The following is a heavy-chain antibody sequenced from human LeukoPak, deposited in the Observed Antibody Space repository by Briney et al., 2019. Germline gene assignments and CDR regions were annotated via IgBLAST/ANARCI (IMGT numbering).Heavy chain of an antibody. CDR2: IKQDGSEK. V-gene: IGHV3-7*03. J-gene: IGHJ4*02. CDR1: GFTFSSYW. Sequence: GGSLRLSCAASGFTFSSYWMSWVRQAPGKGLEWVANIKQDGSEKYYVDSVKGRFAISRDNAKNSLYLQMNSLRAEDTAVYYCARASQLWFGESLIDYWGQGTLVTVSS. D-gene: IGHD3-10*01. CDR3: ARASQLWFGESLIDY.